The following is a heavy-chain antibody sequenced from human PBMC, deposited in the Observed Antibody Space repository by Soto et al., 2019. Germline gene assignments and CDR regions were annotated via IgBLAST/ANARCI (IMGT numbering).Heavy chain of an antibody. CDR1: GFTFSSYA. J-gene: IGHJ6*02. Sequence: PGGSLRLSCAASGFTFSSYAMHWVRQAPGKGLEWVAVISYDGSNKYYADSVKGRFTISRDNSKNTLYLQMNSLRAEDTAVYYCARSFVDDFWSGYPYYYGMDVWGQGTTVTAP. CDR3: ARSFVDDFWSGYPYYYGMDV. V-gene: IGHV3-30-3*01. D-gene: IGHD3-3*01. CDR2: ISYDGSNK.